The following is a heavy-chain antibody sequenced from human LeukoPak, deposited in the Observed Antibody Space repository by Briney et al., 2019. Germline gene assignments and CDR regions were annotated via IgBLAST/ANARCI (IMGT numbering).Heavy chain of an antibody. CDR3: ARGTLVGATTRRGY. V-gene: IGHV3-21*01. J-gene: IGHJ4*02. CDR1: GFTFSSYS. Sequence: GGSLRLSCAASGFTFSSYSMNWVRQAPGKGLEWVSSISSSSSYMYYADSVKGRFTISRDNAKNSLYLQMNSLRAEDTAVYYCARGTLVGATTRRGYWGQGILVTVSS. D-gene: IGHD1-26*01. CDR2: ISSSSSYM.